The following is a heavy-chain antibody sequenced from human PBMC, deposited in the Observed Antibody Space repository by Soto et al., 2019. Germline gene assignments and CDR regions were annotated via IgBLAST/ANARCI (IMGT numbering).Heavy chain of an antibody. J-gene: IGHJ4*02. Sequence: PGGSLRLSCAASGFTFSSYEMNWVRQAPGKGLEWVAVISYDGSNKYYADSVKGRFTISRDNSKNTLYLQMNSLRAEDTAMYYCARDHYCSGGSCYSDYWGQGTLVTVSS. CDR1: GFTFSSYE. V-gene: IGHV3-30-3*01. CDR3: ARDHYCSGGSCYSDY. CDR2: ISYDGSNK. D-gene: IGHD2-15*01.